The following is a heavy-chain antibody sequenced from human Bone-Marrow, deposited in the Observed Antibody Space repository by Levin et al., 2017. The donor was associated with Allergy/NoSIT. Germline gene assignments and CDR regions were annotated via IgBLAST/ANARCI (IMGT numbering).Heavy chain of an antibody. CDR1: GFTFSSYS. CDR2: ISSSSETI. D-gene: IGHD6-19*01. Sequence: TGGSLRLSCAASGFTFSSYSMNWVRQAPGKGLEWVSYISSSSETIFYADSVKGRFTISRDNAKNSLYLQMNSLRAEDTAVYYCAGYSNAWYFFDSWGQGTLVTVSS. CDR3: AGYSNAWYFFDS. V-gene: IGHV3-48*01. J-gene: IGHJ4*02.